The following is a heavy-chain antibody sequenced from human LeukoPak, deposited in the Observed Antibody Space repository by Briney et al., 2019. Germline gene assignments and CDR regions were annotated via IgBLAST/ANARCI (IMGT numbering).Heavy chain of an antibody. J-gene: IGHJ3*02. CDR3: ARLSSSWYAFDI. CDR1: GYTFNSFW. D-gene: IGHD6-13*01. CDR2: IYPGDSDT. Sequence: GESLKISCTGSGYTFNSFWIGWVRQMPGKGLEWMGIIYPGDSDTRYSPSFQGQVTISADKSISTAYLQWSSLKASDTAMYYCARLSSSWYAFDIWGQGTMVTVSS. V-gene: IGHV5-51*01.